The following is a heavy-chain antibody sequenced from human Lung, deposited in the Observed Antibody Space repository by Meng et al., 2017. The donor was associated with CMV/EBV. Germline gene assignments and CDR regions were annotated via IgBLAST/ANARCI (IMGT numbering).Heavy chain of an antibody. J-gene: IGHJ5*02. Sequence: FSHRTLTWDRQATGKGLESVTAISMTSNYKYITDVCRSRFTVSRDNAANSLFLQMNGLGDEDTAVYYCARRRPSCSSATCHAGWFDAWGQGILVTVSS. V-gene: IGHV3-21*06. D-gene: IGHD2-2*01. CDR2: ISMTSNYK. CDR1: FSHRT. CDR3: ARRRPSCSSATCHAGWFDA.